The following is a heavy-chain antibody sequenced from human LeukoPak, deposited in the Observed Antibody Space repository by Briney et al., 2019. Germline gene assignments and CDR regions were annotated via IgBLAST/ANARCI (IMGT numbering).Heavy chain of an antibody. CDR3: ARGSSAAGADYYYYGMDV. V-gene: IGHV4-4*07. CDR2: IYTSGST. D-gene: IGHD3-10*01. J-gene: IGHJ6*02. Sequence: PSETLSLTCTVSGGSISSYYWSWIRQPAGKGLEWIGRIYTSGSTNYNPSLKSRVTISVDTSKNQFSLKLSSVTAADTAVYYCARGSSAAGADYYYYGMDVWGQGTTVTVSS. CDR1: GGSISSYY.